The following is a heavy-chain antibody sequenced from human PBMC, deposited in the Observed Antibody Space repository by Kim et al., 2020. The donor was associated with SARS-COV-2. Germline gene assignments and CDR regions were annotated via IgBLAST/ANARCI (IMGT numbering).Heavy chain of an antibody. CDR2: INHRGST. Sequence: SETLSLTCAVYGGSFSGYYCYWIRQRPGTGLEWMGDINHRGSTNYNSSLKSRVTITVDTSKNQFSLTLSTVTAAVTAVYYCARRRGTRERTIFGVVITCYGMDVWGQGTTVTVSS. CDR1: GGSFSGYY. D-gene: IGHD3-3*01. J-gene: IGHJ6*02. V-gene: IGHV4-34*01. CDR3: ARRRGTRERTIFGVVITCYGMDV.